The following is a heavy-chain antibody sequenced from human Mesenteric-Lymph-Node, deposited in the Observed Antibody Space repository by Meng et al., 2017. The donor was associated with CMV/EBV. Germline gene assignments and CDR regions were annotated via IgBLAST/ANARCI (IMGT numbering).Heavy chain of an antibody. Sequence: GGSLRLSCAASGFSFSDYSMNWVRQTPGKGLEWISYIGNGRYGIYYADSVEGRFTISRDNAQRSLYLQMNSLRPEDTAVYYCARDKGWAFDYWSQGTLVTVSS. CDR1: GFSFSDYS. J-gene: IGHJ4*02. D-gene: IGHD1-26*01. CDR2: IGNGRYGI. CDR3: ARDKGWAFDY. V-gene: IGHV3-48*04.